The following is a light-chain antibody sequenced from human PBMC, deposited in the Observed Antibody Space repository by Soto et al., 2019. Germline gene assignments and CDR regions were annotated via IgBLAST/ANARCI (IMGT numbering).Light chain of an antibody. Sequence: DIQMTQSPSTLSASVGDRVTITCRASQSISRWVAWYQQKPGKAPKLLIYDASNVESGVPARFSGSGSGTEFTLTIRSLQPDDFATYYCQQYDSYWTFGQGTKVDIK. CDR2: DAS. V-gene: IGKV1-5*01. CDR1: QSISRW. J-gene: IGKJ1*01. CDR3: QQYDSYWT.